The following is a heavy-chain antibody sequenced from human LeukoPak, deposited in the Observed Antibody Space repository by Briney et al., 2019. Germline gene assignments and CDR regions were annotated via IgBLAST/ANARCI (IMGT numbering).Heavy chain of an antibody. Sequence: ASLKVFCKASGYTFTSYYMHWVRQAPRQGLEWMGMISPSGDHTRYAQKFQGSVNMTRGTSTSTVYMELSSLRSEDTAVYYCARELSSGWYRRPSGDGAFDIWGQGTMVTVSS. CDR3: ARELSSGWYRRPSGDGAFDI. CDR1: GYTFTSYY. CDR2: ISPSGDHT. J-gene: IGHJ3*02. D-gene: IGHD6-19*01. V-gene: IGHV1-46*03.